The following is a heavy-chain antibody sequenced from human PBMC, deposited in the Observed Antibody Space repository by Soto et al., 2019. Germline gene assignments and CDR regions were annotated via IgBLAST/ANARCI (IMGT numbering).Heavy chain of an antibody. CDR2: ISGSGGST. J-gene: IGHJ6*02. D-gene: IGHD5-18*01. Sequence: EVQLLESGGGLVQPGGSLRLSCAASGFTFSSYAMSWVRQAPGKGLEWVSAISGSGGSTYYADSVKGRFTISRDNSKNTLYLQMNSLRAEDTAVYYCAKAGTAMVPEALYYYYGMDVWGQGTTVTVSS. V-gene: IGHV3-23*01. CDR3: AKAGTAMVPEALYYYYGMDV. CDR1: GFTFSSYA.